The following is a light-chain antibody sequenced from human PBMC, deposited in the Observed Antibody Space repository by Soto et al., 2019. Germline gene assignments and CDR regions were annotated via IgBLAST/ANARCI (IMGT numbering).Light chain of an antibody. J-gene: IGLJ1*01. CDR3: SSYAGSLYV. V-gene: IGLV2-8*01. Sequence: QSVLTQPPSASGSPGQSVTISCTGTSSDVGGYNYVSWYQQHPGKAPKLMIYEVSKRPSGVPDRFSGSKSGNTASLTVSGLQAEDEADYYCSSYAGSLYVFGTETKLTVL. CDR1: SSDVGGYNY. CDR2: EVS.